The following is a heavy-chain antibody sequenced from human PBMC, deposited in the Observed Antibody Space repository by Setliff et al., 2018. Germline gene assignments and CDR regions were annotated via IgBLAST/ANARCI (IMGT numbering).Heavy chain of an antibody. CDR2: INNYSFKT. J-gene: IGHJ4*02. V-gene: IGHV1-18*01. Sequence: ASVKVSCKTSGYTFTNYGITWVRQAPGQGLEWMGWINNYSFKTNYPQKFLGRVTVTTDTSTGTAYMELGSLSSDDTAIYYCARINFYVSSGYYYAPDYWGPGTLVTVSS. CDR3: ARINFYVSSGYYYAPDY. CDR1: GYTFTNYG. D-gene: IGHD3-22*01.